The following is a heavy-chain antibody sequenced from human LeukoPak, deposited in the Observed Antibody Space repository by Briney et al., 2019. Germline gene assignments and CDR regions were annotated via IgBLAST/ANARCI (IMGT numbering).Heavy chain of an antibody. D-gene: IGHD3-22*01. CDR3: ARAILYYDSSGYIDY. V-gene: IGHV3-48*04. Sequence: GGSLRLSCAASGFTFSTSSFNWVRQAPGKGLEWISYISTSGTINYADSVRGRFTISRDNAKSSLSLQMNSLRAEDTAVYYCARAILYYDSSGYIDYWGQGTLVTVSS. CDR1: GFTFSTSS. J-gene: IGHJ4*02. CDR2: ISTSGTI.